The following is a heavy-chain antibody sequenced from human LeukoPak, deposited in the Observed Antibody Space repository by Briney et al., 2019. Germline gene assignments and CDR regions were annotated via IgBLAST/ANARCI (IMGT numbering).Heavy chain of an antibody. J-gene: IGHJ4*02. V-gene: IGHV4-39*07. CDR3: ARLYGNYQNYFDY. D-gene: IGHD1-7*01. Sequence: SETLSLTCTVSGGSISSSSYYWGWIRQPPGKGLEWIGSIYYSGSTYYNPSLKSRVTISVDTSKNQFSLKLSSVTAADTDVYFCARLYGNYQNYFDYWGQGTLVTVSS. CDR2: IYYSGST. CDR1: GGSISSSSYY.